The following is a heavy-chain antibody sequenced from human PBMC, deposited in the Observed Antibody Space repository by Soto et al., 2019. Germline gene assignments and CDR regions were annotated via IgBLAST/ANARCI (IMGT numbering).Heavy chain of an antibody. CDR3: AKDMNQQQWLGWGGYDY. CDR2: ISWNSGSI. D-gene: IGHD6-19*01. V-gene: IGHV3-9*01. J-gene: IGHJ4*02. Sequence: EVQLVESGGGLVQPGRSLRLSCAASGFTFDDYAMHWVRQAPGKGLEWVSGISWNSGSIGYADSVKGRFTISRNNAKHSRYLPMNSLRAEDTALYYCAKDMNQQQWLGWGGYDYWGQGTLVTVSS. CDR1: GFTFDDYA.